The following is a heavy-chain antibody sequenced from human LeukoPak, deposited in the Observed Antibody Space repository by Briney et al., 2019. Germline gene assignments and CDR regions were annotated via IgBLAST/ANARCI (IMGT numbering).Heavy chain of an antibody. CDR3: ARGWGYYDSSGYYARQLDY. J-gene: IGHJ4*02. Sequence: SETLSLTCAVYGGSFSGYYWSWIRQPPGKGLEWIGEINHSGSTSYNPSLKSRVTISADTSKNQFSLKLSSVTAADTAVYYCARGWGYYDSSGYYARQLDYWGQGTLVTVSS. V-gene: IGHV4-34*01. D-gene: IGHD3-22*01. CDR2: INHSGST. CDR1: GGSFSGYY.